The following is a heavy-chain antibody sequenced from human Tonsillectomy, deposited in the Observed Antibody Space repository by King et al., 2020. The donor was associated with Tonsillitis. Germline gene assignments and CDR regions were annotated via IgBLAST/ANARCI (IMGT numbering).Heavy chain of an antibody. D-gene: IGHD3-10*01. J-gene: IGHJ4*02. CDR2: ISYDGSNK. CDR1: GFTFSSYG. Sequence: VQLVESGGGVVQPGRSLRLSCAASGFTFSSYGMDWVRQAPGKGLEWVAVISYDGSNKYYADSVKGRFTISRDNSKNTLYLQMNSLRAEDTAVYYCAKDPSGAFDYWGQGTLVTVSS. CDR3: AKDPSGAFDY. V-gene: IGHV3-30*18.